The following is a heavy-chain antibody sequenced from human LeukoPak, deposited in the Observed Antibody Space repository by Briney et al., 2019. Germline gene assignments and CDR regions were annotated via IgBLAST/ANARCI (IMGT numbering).Heavy chain of an antibody. CDR2: LDTSGNT. CDR3: ARGGDCPDY. D-gene: IGHD2-21*02. V-gene: IGHV4-4*07. Sequence: SETLSLTCTVSDDSLSRYYWSWVRQPAGKGLEWIGRLDTSGNTHYNPSLKSRVTMSVDTSRNQFSLKLTSVTAADTAVYYCARGGDCPDYWAQGTLVTVSS. J-gene: IGHJ4*02. CDR1: DDSLSRYY.